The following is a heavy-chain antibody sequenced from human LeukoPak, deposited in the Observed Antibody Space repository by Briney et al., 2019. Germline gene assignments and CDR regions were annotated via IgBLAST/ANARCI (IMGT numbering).Heavy chain of an antibody. CDR3: ARVGGYYDSSGYLQRDAFDI. CDR1: GGSISSVNW. D-gene: IGHD3-22*01. CDR2: IFHSGST. J-gene: IGHJ3*02. Sequence: PSGTLSLTCAVSGGSISSVNWWTWVGQPPGKGVEWMGEIFHSGSTNYNPSLKSRVTISVDKSKNQFSLKLSSVTAADTALYYCARVGGYYDSSGYLQRDAFDIWGQGTMVTVSS. V-gene: IGHV4-4*02.